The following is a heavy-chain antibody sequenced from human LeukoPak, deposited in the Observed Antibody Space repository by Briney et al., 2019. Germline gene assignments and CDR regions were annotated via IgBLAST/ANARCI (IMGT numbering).Heavy chain of an antibody. CDR2: RYYSGST. CDR3: ARVRGDFETD. V-gene: IGHV4-59*01. D-gene: IGHD3-10*01. J-gene: IGHJ1*01. CDR1: GGSISSYY. Sequence: SETLSLTCSVSGGSISSYYWTWIRQPPGKGVEWVGYRYYSGSTTYNPSLKRRVTISVDTSKSQFSLKLIRVTAADTAVYYCARVRGDFETDWGQSTLVTVSS.